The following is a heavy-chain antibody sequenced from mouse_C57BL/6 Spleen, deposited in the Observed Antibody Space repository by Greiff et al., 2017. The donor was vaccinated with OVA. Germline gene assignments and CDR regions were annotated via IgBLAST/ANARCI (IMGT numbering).Heavy chain of an antibody. CDR3: ARIHYYGSSQYYFDY. D-gene: IGHD1-1*01. CDR2: IWWDDDK. Sequence: QVTLKESGPGILQPSQTLSLTCSFSGFSLSTFGMGVGWIRQPSGKGLEWLAHIWWDDDKYYNPALKSRLTISKDTSKNQVFLKISNVDTADTATYYCARIHYYGSSQYYFDYWGQGTTLTVSS. V-gene: IGHV8-8*01. J-gene: IGHJ2*01. CDR1: GFSLSTFGMG.